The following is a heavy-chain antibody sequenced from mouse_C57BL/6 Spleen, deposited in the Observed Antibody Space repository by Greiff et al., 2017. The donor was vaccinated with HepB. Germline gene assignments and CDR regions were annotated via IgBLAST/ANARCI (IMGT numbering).Heavy chain of an antibody. CDR1: GYTFTSYG. D-gene: IGHD2-4*01. J-gene: IGHJ2*01. Sequence: QVQLQQSGAELARPGASVKLSCKASGYTFTSYGISWVKQRTGQGLEWIGEIYPRSGNTYYNEKFKGKATLTADNSSSTAYMELRSLTSEDSAVYFCARRSYYDYDWYYFDYWGQGTTLTVSS. V-gene: IGHV1-81*01. CDR3: ARRSYYDYDWYYFDY. CDR2: IYPRSGNT.